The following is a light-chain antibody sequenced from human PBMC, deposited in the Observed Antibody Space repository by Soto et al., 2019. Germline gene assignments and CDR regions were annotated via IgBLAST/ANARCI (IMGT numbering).Light chain of an antibody. CDR1: QSVSSSY. J-gene: IGKJ2*01. CDR2: GAS. Sequence: EVVLTQSPGTLSLSPGERATLSCRASQSVSSSYLVWYQQKPGQAPRLLIYGASSRATGIPDRFSGSGSGTDFTLTISRLEPEDCGVYYCQQYGSSPYTFGQGIKLEIK. V-gene: IGKV3-20*01. CDR3: QQYGSSPYT.